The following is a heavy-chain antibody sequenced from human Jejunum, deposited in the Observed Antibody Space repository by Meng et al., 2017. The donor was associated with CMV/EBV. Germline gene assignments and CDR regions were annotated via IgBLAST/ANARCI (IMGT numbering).Heavy chain of an antibody. D-gene: IGHD5-18*01. CDR3: AREGYRGGAFDI. Sequence: ARDYIRKSDYYWGWLRQPPGKELDWIGNIYYNGRTYHSPSPKSRVTISMDTSKNQFSLKLSSVTAADTAVHFCAREGYRGGAFDIWDQGTMVTVSS. V-gene: IGHV4-39*07. J-gene: IGHJ3*02. CDR2: IYYNGRT. CDR1: RDYIRKSDYY.